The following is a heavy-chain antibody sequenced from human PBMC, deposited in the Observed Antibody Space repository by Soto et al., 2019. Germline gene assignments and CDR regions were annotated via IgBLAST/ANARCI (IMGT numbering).Heavy chain of an antibody. Sequence: GASVKVSCKASGYTFTTYAMHSLRQPPGQRLAWRGWINAGNGNTKYSQKFQGRVTITRDTSASTAYMELSSLRSEDTAVYYCARSIVVVTALDYWGQGTRVTV. D-gene: IGHD2-21*02. CDR3: ARSIVVVTALDY. CDR2: INAGNGNT. CDR1: GYTFTTYA. V-gene: IGHV1-3*01. J-gene: IGHJ4*02.